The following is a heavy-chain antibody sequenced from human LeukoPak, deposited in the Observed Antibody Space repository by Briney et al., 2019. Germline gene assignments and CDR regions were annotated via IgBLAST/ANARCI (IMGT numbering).Heavy chain of an antibody. CDR3: AKSNGYGLVDI. CDR1: GGSFSGYY. J-gene: IGHJ3*02. CDR2: INHSGST. D-gene: IGHD3-10*01. Sequence: SETLSLTCAVYGGSFSGYYWSWIRQPPGKGLEWIGEINHSGSTNYDPSLKSRVTISVDTSKNQFSLKLSSVTAADTAVYYCAKSNGYGLVDIWGQGTMVTVSS. V-gene: IGHV4-34*01.